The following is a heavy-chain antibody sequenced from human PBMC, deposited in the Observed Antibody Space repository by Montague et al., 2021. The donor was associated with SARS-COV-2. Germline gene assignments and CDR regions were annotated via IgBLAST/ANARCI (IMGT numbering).Heavy chain of an antibody. CDR3: ARGEGYCGGGRCYRHYDY. CDR1: GFTFSSYP. Sequence: SLRLSCAASGFTFSSYPVTWVRQAPGMGLEWVSIISGSGANTYYADSVEGRFTISRDNSKNTLYLQMNSLRAEDTAVYYCARGEGYCGGGRCYRHYDYWGQGTLVTVSS. D-gene: IGHD2-15*01. CDR2: ISGSGANT. J-gene: IGHJ4*02. V-gene: IGHV3-23*01.